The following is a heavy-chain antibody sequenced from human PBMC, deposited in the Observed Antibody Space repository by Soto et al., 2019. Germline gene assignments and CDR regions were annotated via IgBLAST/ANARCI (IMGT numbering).Heavy chain of an antibody. D-gene: IGHD3-16*01. CDR3: AAGTLGAVWTPLDH. Sequence: SEPLSLPCDVSVGSFCDNYWTWIRHFPGKGLEWIGYIYYSGSTNYNPSLKSRVSISVDASKAQFSLQLTSVTAADTALYYCAAGTLGAVWTPLDHWGQGILVTVSS. V-gene: IGHV4-59*03. J-gene: IGHJ4*02. CDR2: IYYSGST. CDR1: VGSFCDNY.